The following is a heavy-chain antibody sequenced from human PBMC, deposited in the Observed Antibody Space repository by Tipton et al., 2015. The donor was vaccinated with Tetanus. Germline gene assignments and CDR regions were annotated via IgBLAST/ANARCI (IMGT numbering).Heavy chain of an antibody. D-gene: IGHD3-10*01. CDR3: ARDAYGSGSYFDL. J-gene: IGHJ4*02. CDR1: RFTFSDYY. V-gene: IGHV3-11*01. Sequence: LRLSCAASRFTFSDYYMSWIRQAPGKGLEWISYISPGGTTINYVDSVKGRFIISRDNAKNLMFLQMSALRAEDTAVYHCARDAYGSGSYFDLWGLGTLVTVSS. CDR2: ISPGGTTI.